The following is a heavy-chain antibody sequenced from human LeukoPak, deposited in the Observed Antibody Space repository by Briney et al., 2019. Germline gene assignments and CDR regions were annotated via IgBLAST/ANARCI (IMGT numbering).Heavy chain of an antibody. CDR2: ISWNSVNI. J-gene: IGHJ4*02. CDR3: VKDRGLRNQWLQVTYDS. Sequence: GGSLRLSCAASGFTFDGYAMHWVRQAPGKGLEWVSGISWNSVNIGHEDSVKGRFTISRDNAKNSLHLQMNSLRPEDTALYYCVKDRGLRNQWLQVTYDSWGQGTLVTVSS. CDR1: GFTFDGYA. D-gene: IGHD5-24*01. V-gene: IGHV3-9*01.